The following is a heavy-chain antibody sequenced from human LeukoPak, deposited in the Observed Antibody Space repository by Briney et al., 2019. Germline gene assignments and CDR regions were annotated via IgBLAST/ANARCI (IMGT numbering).Heavy chain of an antibody. CDR3: ANILGYCSSTSCSNYYYGMDV. CDR1: GGSISSSSYY. Sequence: SETLSLTCTVSGGSISSSSYYWGWIRQPPGKGLEWIGSIYYSGSTYYNPSLKSRVTISVDTSKNQFSLKLSSVTAADTAVYYCANILGYCSSTSCSNYYYGMDVWGQGTTVTVSS. V-gene: IGHV4-39*07. D-gene: IGHD2-2*01. J-gene: IGHJ6*02. CDR2: IYYSGST.